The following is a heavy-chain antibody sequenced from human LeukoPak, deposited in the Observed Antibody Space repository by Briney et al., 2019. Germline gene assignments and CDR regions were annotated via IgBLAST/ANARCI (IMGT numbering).Heavy chain of an antibody. V-gene: IGHV3-48*01. D-gene: IGHD6-19*01. CDR1: GFTFSSYG. Sequence: GGSLRLSCAASGFTFSSYGMNWVGQAPGKGPEWVSFISISSTTMYFADSVKGRFTISRDNAKKSLYLQMNSLRAEDTAVYYCARARSQQWLVPRYWGQGTLVTVSS. CDR2: ISISSTTM. J-gene: IGHJ4*02. CDR3: ARARSQQWLVPRY.